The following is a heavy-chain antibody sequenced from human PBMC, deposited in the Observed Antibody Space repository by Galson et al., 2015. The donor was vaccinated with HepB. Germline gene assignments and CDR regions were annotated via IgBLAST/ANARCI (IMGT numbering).Heavy chain of an antibody. V-gene: IGHV3-66*01. CDR3: ARGGGPYCGGDCSRAFDN. J-gene: IGHJ4*02. CDR1: GFTVSSNY. CDR2: IYSSGGT. D-gene: IGHD2-21*02. Sequence: SLRLSCAVSGFTVSSNYMSWVRQAPGKGLEWVSVIYSSGGTYYADSVQGRFIISRDNYEDTLYLQMNSLRGEDTAVYYCARGGGPYCGGDCSRAFDNCGRGLLVTVSS.